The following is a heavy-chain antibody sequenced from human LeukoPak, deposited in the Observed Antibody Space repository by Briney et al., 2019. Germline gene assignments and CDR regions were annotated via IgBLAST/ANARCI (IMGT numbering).Heavy chain of an antibody. CDR2: IFYSGST. V-gene: IGHV4-39*07. J-gene: IGHJ4*02. Sequence: KPSQTLSLTCTVSGGSISSSSYYWGWIRQPPGKGLEWIGSIFYSGSTYYNPSLKSRVTISLDTSKNQFSLRLTSVTAADTAVYSCATSSGYYYAIDQWGQGTLVIVSS. D-gene: IGHD3-22*01. CDR1: GGSISSSSYY. CDR3: ATSSGYYYAIDQ.